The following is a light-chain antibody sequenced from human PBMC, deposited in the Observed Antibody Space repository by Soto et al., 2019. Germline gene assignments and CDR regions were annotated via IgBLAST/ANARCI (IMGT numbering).Light chain of an antibody. Sequence: QSALTQPASVSGSPGQSITISCTRTSSDVGGYNYVSWYQQHPGKAPKLMIYDVSNRPSGVSNRFSGSKSGNTASLTISGLQAEDEADYYCSSYTSSSSSCVFGTGTKVTVL. J-gene: IGLJ1*01. CDR3: SSYTSSSSSCV. V-gene: IGLV2-14*01. CDR1: SSDVGGYNY. CDR2: DVS.